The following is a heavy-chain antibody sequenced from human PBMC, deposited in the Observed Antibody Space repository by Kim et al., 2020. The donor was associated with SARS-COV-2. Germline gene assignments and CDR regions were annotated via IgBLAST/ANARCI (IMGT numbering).Heavy chain of an antibody. V-gene: IGHV3-7*05. CDR1: GFSFRSYW. J-gene: IGHJ4*02. Sequence: GGSLRLSCAASGFSFRSYWMSWGRQAPGKGLEWVANIKLDGSEKNYVDSVKGRFTISRDNAKNSLSLQMNSLRADDTAVYYCVSTNTFDYWGQGTLVTVS. CDR3: VSTNTFDY. CDR2: IKLDGSEK. D-gene: IGHD1-1*01.